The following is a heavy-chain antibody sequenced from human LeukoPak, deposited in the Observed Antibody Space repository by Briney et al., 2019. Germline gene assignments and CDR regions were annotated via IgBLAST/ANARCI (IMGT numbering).Heavy chain of an antibody. CDR1: GFNFSNYA. J-gene: IGHJ4*02. CDR2: VNSNDRP. V-gene: IGHV3-23*01. Sequence: PAGGSLRLSCAASGFNFSNYAMTWVRQAPGKWLEWVSTVNSNDRPYYADSVKGRFTISRDNSKNTLYLQMNTLRVEDTALYYCAKARAAVVEAAINYWGQGILVTVSP. CDR3: AKARAAVVEAAINY. D-gene: IGHD2-15*01.